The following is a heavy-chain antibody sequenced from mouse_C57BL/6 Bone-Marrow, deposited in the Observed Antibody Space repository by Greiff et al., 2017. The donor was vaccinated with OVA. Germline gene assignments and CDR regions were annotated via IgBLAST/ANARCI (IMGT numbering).Heavy chain of an antibody. CDR1: GYTFTTYP. CDR2: FHPYNDDT. Sequence: QVQLKESGAELVKPGASVKMSCKASGYTFTTYPIEWMKQNHGKSLEWIGNFHPYNDDTKYNEKFKGKATLTVEKSSSTVYLELSRLTSDDSAVYYCARRYGSSRRWFAYWGQGTLVTVSA. V-gene: IGHV1-47*01. CDR3: ARRYGSSRRWFAY. J-gene: IGHJ3*01. D-gene: IGHD1-1*01.